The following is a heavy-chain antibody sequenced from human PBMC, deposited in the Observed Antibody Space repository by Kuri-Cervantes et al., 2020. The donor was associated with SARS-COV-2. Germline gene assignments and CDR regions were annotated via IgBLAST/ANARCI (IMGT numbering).Heavy chain of an antibody. J-gene: IGHJ6*02. CDR1: GGSFSGYY. CDR3: ARLVVRGVPRNAMDV. D-gene: IGHD3-10*01. Sequence: SETLSLTCAVYGGSFSGYYWSWIRQPPGKGLEWIWEINHSGSTNYNPSLRSRVTISVDTSKNQFSLKLSSVTAADTDVYSCARLVVRGVPRNAMDVWGQGTTVTVSS. CDR2: INHSGST. V-gene: IGHV4-34*01.